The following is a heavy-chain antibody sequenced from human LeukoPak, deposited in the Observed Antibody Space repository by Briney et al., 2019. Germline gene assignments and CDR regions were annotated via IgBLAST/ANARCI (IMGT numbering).Heavy chain of an antibody. D-gene: IGHD2-21*01. Sequence: SETLSLTCTVSGGSISSSSYYWGWIRQPPGKGLEWIGNIYYSGSTYYNPSLKSRVTISVDTSKNQFSLRLSSVTAADTAVYYCASDNRCGGDCYGYWGQGTLVSVSS. J-gene: IGHJ4*02. V-gene: IGHV4-39*01. CDR2: IYYSGST. CDR3: ASDNRCGGDCYGY. CDR1: GGSISSSSYY.